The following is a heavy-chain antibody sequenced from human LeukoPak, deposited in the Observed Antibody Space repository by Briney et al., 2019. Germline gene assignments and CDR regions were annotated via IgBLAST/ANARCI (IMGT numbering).Heavy chain of an antibody. CDR3: ARDLSVAGSPDY. J-gene: IGHJ4*02. Sequence: ASVKVSCKASGYTFTSYGISWMRQSPGQGLEWMGWISAYNGNTNYAQKLQGRVTMTTDTSTSTAYMELRSLRSDDTAVYYCARDLSVAGSPDYWGQGTLVTVSS. D-gene: IGHD6-19*01. CDR2: ISAYNGNT. CDR1: GYTFTSYG. V-gene: IGHV1-18*01.